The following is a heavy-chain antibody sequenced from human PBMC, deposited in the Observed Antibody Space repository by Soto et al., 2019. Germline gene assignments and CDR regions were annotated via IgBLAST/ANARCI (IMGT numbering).Heavy chain of an antibody. CDR1: GGSISSYY. J-gene: IGHJ5*02. D-gene: IGHD3-10*01. V-gene: IGHV4-4*07. CDR3: ARGRRFGELLSSWWFDP. CDR2: IYTSGST. Sequence: QVQLQESGPGLVKPSETLSLTCTVSGGSISSYYWSWIRQPAGKGLEWIGRIYTSGSTNYNPSLKSRVTMSVDTYQNQFSPKLSSVTAADTAVYYCARGRRFGELLSSWWFDPWGQGTLVTVSS.